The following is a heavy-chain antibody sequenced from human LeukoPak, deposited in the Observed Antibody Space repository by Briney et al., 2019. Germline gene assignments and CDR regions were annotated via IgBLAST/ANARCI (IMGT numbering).Heavy chain of an antibody. J-gene: IGHJ4*02. CDR3: ARAHYDSSGYYFDY. CDR1: GGSISSSGYY. Sequence: SETLSLTCTVSGGSISSSGYYWGWVRQPPGKGLEWIGSIYYSGSTYYSPSLKSRVTISVDTSKNQVSLKLSSVTAADTAVYYCARAHYDSSGYYFDYWGQGTLVTVSS. D-gene: IGHD3-22*01. CDR2: IYYSGST. V-gene: IGHV4-39*07.